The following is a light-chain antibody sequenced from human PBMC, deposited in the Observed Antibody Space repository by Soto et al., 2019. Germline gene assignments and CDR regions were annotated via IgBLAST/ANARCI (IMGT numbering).Light chain of an antibody. Sequence: DIQMTQSPSTLSASLGDRFTITCLASQSIGTWVAWYQQKTGEAPKFLIYDVSTLDSGVPSRFSGSGSGKEFTLTISGLQPDDFATYYCHQYSSFSWTFGQVTKVAIK. J-gene: IGKJ1*01. CDR2: DVS. CDR1: QSIGTW. CDR3: HQYSSFSWT. V-gene: IGKV1-5*01.